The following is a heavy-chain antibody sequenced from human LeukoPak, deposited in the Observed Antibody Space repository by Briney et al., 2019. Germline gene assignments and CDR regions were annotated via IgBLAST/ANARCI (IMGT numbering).Heavy chain of an antibody. CDR1: GFTFSSYA. Sequence: GGSLRLSCAASGFTFSSYAMHWVRQAPGKGLEWVSVISYDGSVLYYADSVKVRLTISRDNSKNALYLQMNSLRTEDTAVYYCARATARYFYMDVWGKGTTVTISS. J-gene: IGHJ6*03. D-gene: IGHD2-21*02. V-gene: IGHV3-30*04. CDR3: ARATARYFYMDV. CDR2: ISYDGSVL.